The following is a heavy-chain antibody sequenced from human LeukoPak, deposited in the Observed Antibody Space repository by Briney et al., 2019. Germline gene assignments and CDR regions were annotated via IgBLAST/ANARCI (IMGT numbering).Heavy chain of an antibody. V-gene: IGHV3-7*01. J-gene: IGHJ4*02. CDR2: IKEDGSEK. CDR3: TRDHVVADIVFDY. D-gene: IGHD2-15*01. Sequence: GGSLRLSCAASGFTFSSYWMSWVRQAPGKGLEWVANIKEDGSEKNYVDSVKGRFTISRDNAENSLYLQMNSLRADDTAVYYCTRDHVVADIVFDYWGQGTRLTVSS. CDR1: GFTFSSYW.